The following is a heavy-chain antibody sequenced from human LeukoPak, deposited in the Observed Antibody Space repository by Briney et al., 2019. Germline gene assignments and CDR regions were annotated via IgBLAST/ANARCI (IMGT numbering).Heavy chain of an antibody. V-gene: IGHV3-53*01. J-gene: IGHJ4*02. CDR3: ARGPPRMIVPIY. CDR1: GFTLKNKS. Sequence: AGGALILSLAAPGFTLKNKSLGRVRPAPGKGLEWVSVIYSGGSTYYADTVKGRFTISRDNSKNTLYLQMNSLRAEDTAVYYCARGPPRMIVPIYWGQGTLVTVSS. CDR2: IYSGGST. D-gene: IGHD3-22*01.